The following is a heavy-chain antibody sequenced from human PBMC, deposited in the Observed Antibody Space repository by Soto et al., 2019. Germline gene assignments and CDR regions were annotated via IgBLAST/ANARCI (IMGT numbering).Heavy chain of an antibody. D-gene: IGHD6-13*01. CDR3: AKTNGSSKWYIATCGMDV. V-gene: IGHV3-30*18. CDR2: ISYDGSNE. J-gene: IGHJ6*02. CDR1: GFTFSSYG. Sequence: QLQLVESGGGVVQPGRSLRLSCAASGFTFSSYGMYWVRQAPGKGLEGVADISYDGSNEYYEDSVKGRFTISRDNSKNTVYLQMDSLRGKDTAVYYCAKTNGSSKWYIATCGMDVWSQWTAVTVSS.